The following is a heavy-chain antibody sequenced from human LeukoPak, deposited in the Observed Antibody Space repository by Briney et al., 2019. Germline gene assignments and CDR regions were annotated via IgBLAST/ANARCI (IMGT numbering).Heavy chain of an antibody. Sequence: PGGSLRLSCAASGFTFSSYGMSWVRQAPGKGLEWVSAISGSGGSTYYADSVKGRFTISRDNSKNTLYLQMNSLRAEDTAVYYCARAWDYDILTGPLAAFDIWGQGTMVTVSS. V-gene: IGHV3-23*01. D-gene: IGHD3-9*01. CDR3: ARAWDYDILTGPLAAFDI. CDR1: GFTFSSYG. J-gene: IGHJ3*02. CDR2: ISGSGGST.